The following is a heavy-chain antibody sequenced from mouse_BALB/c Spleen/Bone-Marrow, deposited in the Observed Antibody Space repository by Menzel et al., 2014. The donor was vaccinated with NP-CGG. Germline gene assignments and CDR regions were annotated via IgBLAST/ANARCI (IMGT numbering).Heavy chain of an antibody. D-gene: IGHD2-14*01. CDR2: IRNKANGYTT. CDR1: GFTFTDYY. CDR3: ARDAYRYAMDY. J-gene: IGHJ4*01. V-gene: IGHV7-3*02. Sequence: VQLKESGGGLAQPGGSRRLSCATSGFTFTDYYMSWVRQPPGKALEWLGFIRNKANGYTTEYSVSVKGRFTISRDNSQSILYLQMNTLRAEDSATYYCARDAYRYAMDYWGQGTSVTVSS.